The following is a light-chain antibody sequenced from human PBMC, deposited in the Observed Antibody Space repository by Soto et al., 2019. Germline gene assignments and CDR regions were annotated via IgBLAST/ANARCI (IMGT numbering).Light chain of an antibody. CDR3: QAYDPTLRTSL. Sequence: QAVVTQPPSVSGAPGQRVTISCNGSSSNIGAGHAVHGYQQHPGTAPKLLIHRNNNRPSGVPVRFSGSKSGTSASLSIAGGQADDEADYYCQAYDPTLRTSLFGGGTQLTVL. CDR2: RNN. V-gene: IGLV1-40*01. CDR1: SSNIGAGHA. J-gene: IGLJ2*01.